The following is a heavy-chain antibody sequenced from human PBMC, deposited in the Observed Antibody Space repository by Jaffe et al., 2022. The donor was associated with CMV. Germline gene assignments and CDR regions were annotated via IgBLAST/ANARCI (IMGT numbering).Heavy chain of an antibody. V-gene: IGHV3-48*02. D-gene: IGHD6-13*01. CDR2: ISGSTGAT. CDR3: ARGYFSV. CDR1: GFTLSSYD. Sequence: EVQLVESGGGLVQPGGSLRLSCAASGFTLSSYDMSWVRQAPGKGLEWVSYISGSTGATWYADAVKGRFTISRDSAKNSLYLQMNSLRDEDTAVFYCARGYFSVWGQGTTVTVSS. J-gene: IGHJ6*02.